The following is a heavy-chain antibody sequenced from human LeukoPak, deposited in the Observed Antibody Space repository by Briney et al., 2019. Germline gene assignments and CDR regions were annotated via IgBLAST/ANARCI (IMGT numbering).Heavy chain of an antibody. Sequence: PSETLSLTCTVSGGSISTYYWSWIRQPAGKGLEWIGRIYTSGSTNYNPSLKSRVTMSVDTSKNQFSLKLSSVTAADTAVYYCARDFDYGGNSVAFDIWGQGTMVTVSS. CDR2: IYTSGST. J-gene: IGHJ3*02. V-gene: IGHV4-4*07. CDR3: ARDFDYGGNSVAFDI. D-gene: IGHD4-23*01. CDR1: GGSISTYY.